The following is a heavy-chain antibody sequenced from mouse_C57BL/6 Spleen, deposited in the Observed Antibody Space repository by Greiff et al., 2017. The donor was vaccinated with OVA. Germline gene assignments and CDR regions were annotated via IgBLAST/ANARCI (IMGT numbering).Heavy chain of an antibody. CDR3: AYSSGYDYAMDY. D-gene: IGHD3-2*02. Sequence: VQLQQSGAELVRPGSSVKLSCKASGYTFTSYWMHWVKQRPIQGLEWIGNIDPSDSETHYNQKFKDKATLTVDKSSSTAYMQLSSLTSEDSAVYYRAYSSGYDYAMDYWGQGTSVTVSS. J-gene: IGHJ4*01. CDR2: IDPSDSET. V-gene: IGHV1-52*01. CDR1: GYTFTSYW.